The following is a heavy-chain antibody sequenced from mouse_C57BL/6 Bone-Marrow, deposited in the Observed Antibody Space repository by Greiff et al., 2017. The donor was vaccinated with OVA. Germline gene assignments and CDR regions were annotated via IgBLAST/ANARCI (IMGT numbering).Heavy chain of an antibody. Sequence: QVQLQQSGAELVRPGASVTLSCKASGYTFTDYEMHWVQQPPVHGLEWIGAIDPETGGPAYNQKFKGKAILTADKSSSTAYMELRSLTAEDSAVYYCTREGLSILNPPWFAYWGQGTLVTVSA. CDR1: GYTFTDYE. D-gene: IGHD1-3*01. V-gene: IGHV1-15*01. J-gene: IGHJ3*01. CDR2: IDPETGGP. CDR3: TREGLSILNPPWFAY.